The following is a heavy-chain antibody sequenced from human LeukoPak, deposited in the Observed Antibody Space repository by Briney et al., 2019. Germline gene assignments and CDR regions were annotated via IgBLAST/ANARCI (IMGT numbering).Heavy chain of an antibody. Sequence: PSETLSLTCTVSGGSISSYYWSWIRQPPGKGLEWIGYIYYSGSTNYNPSLKSRVTISVDTSKNQFPLKLSSVTAADTAVYYCARADSDSSGTYYFDYWGQGTLVTVSS. D-gene: IGHD3-22*01. J-gene: IGHJ4*02. CDR2: IYYSGST. V-gene: IGHV4-59*01. CDR1: GGSISSYY. CDR3: ARADSDSSGTYYFDY.